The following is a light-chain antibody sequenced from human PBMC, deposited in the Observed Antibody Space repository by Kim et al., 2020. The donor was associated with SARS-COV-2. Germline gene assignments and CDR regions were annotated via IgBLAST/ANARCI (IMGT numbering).Light chain of an antibody. CDR3: QQYNDWPIT. CDR2: GAS. J-gene: IGKJ5*01. CDR1: QSVSSN. V-gene: IGKV3-15*01. Sequence: MSPGERATLSCRASQSVSSNLAWFHQKPGQAPRLLINGASSRATGIPARFSGSESGTEFTLTITSLQSEDFAVYYCQQYNDWPITFGQGTRLEIK.